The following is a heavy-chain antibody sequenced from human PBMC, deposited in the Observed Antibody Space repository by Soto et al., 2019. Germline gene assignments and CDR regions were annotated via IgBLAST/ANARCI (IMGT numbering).Heavy chain of an antibody. J-gene: IGHJ4*02. Sequence: GGSLRLSCAASGFTFNNFAMHWVRQAPGKGLEWVAVISYDGGDKYYADSVKGRFTISRDNSKNTLYLQMNGLRAEDTAVYYCARDLSTGAAGYYFDYWGQGALVTVSS. CDR2: ISYDGGDK. V-gene: IGHV3-30*03. D-gene: IGHD6-13*01. CDR1: GFTFNNFA. CDR3: ARDLSTGAAGYYFDY.